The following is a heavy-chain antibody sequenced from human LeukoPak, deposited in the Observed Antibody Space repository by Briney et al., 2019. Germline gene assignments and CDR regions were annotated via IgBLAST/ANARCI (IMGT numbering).Heavy chain of an antibody. CDR2: VDPENGEI. J-gene: IGHJ4*02. D-gene: IGHD1-26*01. CDR1: GYTFTDSY. V-gene: IGHV1-69-2*01. CDR3: ATSKYSGNHPLDY. Sequence: ASVKVSCKASGYTFTDSYMHWVQQAPGKGLEWMGRVDPENGEIVYAKKFQGRVTITADTSTDTAYMELGSLRSEDTAVYYCATSKYSGNHPLDYWGQGNLVTVSS.